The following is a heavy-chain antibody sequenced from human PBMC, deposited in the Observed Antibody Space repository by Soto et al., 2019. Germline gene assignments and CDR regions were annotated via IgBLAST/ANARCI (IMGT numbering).Heavy chain of an antibody. J-gene: IGHJ5*02. CDR2: ISRSSTYK. Sequence: QVHLVESGGGLVKPGGSLRLSCVASGFTFSDYYMTWIRQAPGKGLEWVSYISRSSTYKNYADSVKGRFTISRDDAKSTLFPQTGSLRVDDTAVYYCARLKASRRGVIDTWGQGILVTVAS. D-gene: IGHD2-21*01. CDR3: ARLKASRRGVIDT. V-gene: IGHV3-11*06. CDR1: GFTFSDYY.